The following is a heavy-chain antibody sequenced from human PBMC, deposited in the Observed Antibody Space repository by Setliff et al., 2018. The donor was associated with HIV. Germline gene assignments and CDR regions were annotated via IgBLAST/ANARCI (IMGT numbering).Heavy chain of an antibody. CDR1: GFTFSSYS. D-gene: IGHD3-22*01. Sequence: GGSLRLSCAASGFTFSSYSMNWVRQAPGKGLEWVSYISSSSSYTHYADSVKGRFTISRDNVKNSLYLQMNSLRAEDTAVYYCARESYYDRSGYYVPLDYWGQGTLVTVSS. CDR2: ISSSSSYT. CDR3: ARESYYDRSGYYVPLDY. V-gene: IGHV3-21*01. J-gene: IGHJ4*02.